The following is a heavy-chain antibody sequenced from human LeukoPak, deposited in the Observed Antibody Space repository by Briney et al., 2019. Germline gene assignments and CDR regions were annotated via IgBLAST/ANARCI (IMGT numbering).Heavy chain of an antibody. CDR3: ARGLGVAPATTRAGYEDY. D-gene: IGHD2-2*01. V-gene: IGHV3-7*03. J-gene: IGHJ4*02. CDR2: IKQDGSEK. Sequence: PGGSLRLSCAASGFTFSNYWVHWVRQAPGKGLEWVANIKQDGSEKYYVDSVKGRFTISRDNFKNTLYLQMNSLRAEDTAVYYCARGLGVAPATTRAGYEDYWGQGTLVTVSS. CDR1: GFTFSNYW.